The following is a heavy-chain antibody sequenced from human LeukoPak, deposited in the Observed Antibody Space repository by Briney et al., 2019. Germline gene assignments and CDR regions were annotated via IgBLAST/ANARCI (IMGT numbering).Heavy chain of an antibody. D-gene: IGHD3-10*01. CDR2: IYGSGST. CDR3: ASANTHYGSGSSYFDY. Sequence: PSETLSLTCTVSGGSISSYWSWIRQPAGKGLEWIGRIYGSGSTNYNPSLKSRVTMSLDTSKNQFSLKLSSVTAADTAVYYCASANTHYGSGSSYFDYWGQGTLVTVSS. CDR1: GGSISSY. V-gene: IGHV4-4*07. J-gene: IGHJ4*02.